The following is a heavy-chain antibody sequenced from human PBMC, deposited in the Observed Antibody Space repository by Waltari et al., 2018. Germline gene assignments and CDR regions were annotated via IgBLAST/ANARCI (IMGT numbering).Heavy chain of an antibody. V-gene: IGHV4-38-2*01. J-gene: IGHJ4*02. D-gene: IGHD5-12*01. CDR1: GYSISSGSY. CDR3: ARLNGVATIGVDY. CDR2: IYHSGST. Sequence: QVQLQESGPGLVKPSETLSLTCAVSGYSISSGSYWGWIRQPPGKGLEWIGSIYHSGSTYYNPSLKSRVTISVDTSKNQFSLKLSSVTAADTAVYYCARLNGVATIGVDYWGQGTLVTVSS.